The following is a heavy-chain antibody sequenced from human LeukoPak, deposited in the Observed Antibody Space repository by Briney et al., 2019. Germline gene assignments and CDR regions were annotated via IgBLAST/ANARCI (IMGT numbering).Heavy chain of an antibody. V-gene: IGHV4-4*07. CDR2: IYTSGST. CDR3: ARDRARITIFGVESGYFDY. J-gene: IGHJ4*02. Sequence: SETLSLTCTVSGGSISSYYWSWIRQPAGKGLEWSGRIYTSGSTNYNPSLKSRVTTSVDTSKNQFSLKLSSVTAADTAVYYCARDRARITIFGVESGYFDYWGQGTLVTVSS. D-gene: IGHD3-3*01. CDR1: GGSISSYY.